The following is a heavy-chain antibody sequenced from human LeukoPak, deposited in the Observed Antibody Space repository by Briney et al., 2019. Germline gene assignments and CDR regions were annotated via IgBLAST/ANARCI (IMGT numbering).Heavy chain of an antibody. CDR3: ARGRSSMVRGYYYYYMDV. V-gene: IGHV4-59*01. Sequence: PSETLSLTCTVSRGSISSYYWSWIRQPPGKGLEWIGYIYYSGSTNYNPSLKSRVTISVDTSKNQFSLKLSSVTAADTAVYYCARGRSSMVRGYYYYYMDVWGKGTTVTISS. CDR2: IYYSGST. CDR1: RGSISSYY. J-gene: IGHJ6*03. D-gene: IGHD3-10*01.